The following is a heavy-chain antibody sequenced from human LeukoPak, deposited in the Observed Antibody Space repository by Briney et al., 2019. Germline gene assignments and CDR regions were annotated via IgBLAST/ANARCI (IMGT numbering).Heavy chain of an antibody. V-gene: IGHV4-30-2*01. D-gene: IGHD2-2*01. CDR1: GGSISGGGYS. J-gene: IGHJ4*02. Sequence: SETLSLTCAVSGGSISGGGYSWSWIRQPPGKGLEWLGYIYHSGSTYYNPSLKSRVTISVDRSKNQFSLKLSSVTAADTAVYYCARGGGDVVVPAAMPFDYWGQGTLVTVSS. CDR3: ARGGGDVVVPAAMPFDY. CDR2: IYHSGST.